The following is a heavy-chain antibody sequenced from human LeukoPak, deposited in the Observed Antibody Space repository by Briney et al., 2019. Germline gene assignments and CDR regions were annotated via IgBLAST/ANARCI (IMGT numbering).Heavy chain of an antibody. CDR3: AKDVGHCSGGDCSYLDY. Sequence: PGGSLRLSCAASGFTFSSYGMHWVRQAPGKGLGWVAVISYDGSDKYYADSVKGRFTISRDNSKNTLYLQMNSLRAEDTAVYYCAKDVGHCSGGDCSYLDYWGQGTLVTVSS. CDR1: GFTFSSYG. V-gene: IGHV3-30*18. CDR2: ISYDGSDK. D-gene: IGHD2-15*01. J-gene: IGHJ4*02.